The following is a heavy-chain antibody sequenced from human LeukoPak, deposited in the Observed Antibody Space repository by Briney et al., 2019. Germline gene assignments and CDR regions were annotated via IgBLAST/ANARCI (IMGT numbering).Heavy chain of an antibody. D-gene: IGHD6-19*01. CDR2: ISSSSSYT. V-gene: IGHV3-21*05. J-gene: IGHJ4*02. Sequence: PGGSLRLSCAASGLTFSGYSVNWVRQAPGEGLDWVSYISSSSSYTNYADSVKGRFTISRDNAKNSLYLQMNSLRAEDTAVYYCARDTAVPGTGTDFDYWGQGTLVTVSS. CDR3: ARDTAVPGTGTDFDY. CDR1: GLTFSGYS.